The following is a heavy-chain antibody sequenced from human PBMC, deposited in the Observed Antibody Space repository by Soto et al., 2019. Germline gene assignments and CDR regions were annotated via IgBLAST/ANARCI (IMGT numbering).Heavy chain of an antibody. CDR1: GGSISSGY. V-gene: IGHV4-59*01. CDR2: IYYSGST. D-gene: IGHD2-15*01. CDR3: ARRYGGSFNDAFDI. Sequence: SETLSLTCTVSGGSISSGYWSWIRQPPGKGLEWIGYIYYSGSTNYNPSLKSRVTISVDTSKNQFSLKLSSVTAADTAVYYCARRYGGSFNDAFDIWGQGTMVTVSS. J-gene: IGHJ3*02.